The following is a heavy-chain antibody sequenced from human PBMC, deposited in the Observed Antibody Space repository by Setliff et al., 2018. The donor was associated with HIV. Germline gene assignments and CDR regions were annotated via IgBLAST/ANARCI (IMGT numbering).Heavy chain of an antibody. D-gene: IGHD1-26*01. CDR2: VSGSGGST. V-gene: IGHV3-23*01. CDR3: AKDQLVGATMADY. J-gene: IGHJ4*02. Sequence: GGSLRLSCAASGFTFSSYSMNWVRQAPGKGLEWVSGVSGSGGSTYYADSVKGRFTISRDNSKNTLYLQMNSLRAEDTAVYYCAKDQLVGATMADYWGQGTLVTVSS. CDR1: GFTFSSYS.